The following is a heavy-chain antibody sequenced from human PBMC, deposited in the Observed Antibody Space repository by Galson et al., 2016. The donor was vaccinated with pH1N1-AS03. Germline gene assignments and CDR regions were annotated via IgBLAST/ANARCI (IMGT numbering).Heavy chain of an antibody. Sequence: SGAEVKKAGWSLRLSCAASGFTFNSYSMNWVRRAPGKGLEWVSSISGDSTYIFYGGSVKGRFTVSRDNAKNSLYLQMNDLRAEDTAVYYCAKPRQFYGGQRGAAHYWGQGTLVTVSS. D-gene: IGHD4-23*01. CDR2: ISGDSTYI. CDR3: AKPRQFYGGQRGAAHY. V-gene: IGHV3-21*01. CDR1: GFTFNSYS. J-gene: IGHJ4*02.